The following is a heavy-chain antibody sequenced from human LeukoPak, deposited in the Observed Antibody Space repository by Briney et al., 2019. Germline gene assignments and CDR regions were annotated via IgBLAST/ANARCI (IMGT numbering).Heavy chain of an antibody. CDR2: ISGSGGST. CDR1: GFTFSSYA. D-gene: IGHD6-13*01. J-gene: IGHJ3*02. V-gene: IGHV3-23*01. CDR3: AKEYSSSWYRRTGDFAFDI. Sequence: GGSLRLSCAASGFTFSSYAVSWVRQAPGKGLEWVSAISGSGGSTYYADSVKGRFTISRDNSKNTLYLQMNSLRAEDTAVYYCAKEYSSSWYRRTGDFAFDIWGQGTMVTVSS.